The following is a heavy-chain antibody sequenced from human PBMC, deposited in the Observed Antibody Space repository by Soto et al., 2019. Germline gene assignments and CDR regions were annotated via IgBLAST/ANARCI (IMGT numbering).Heavy chain of an antibody. V-gene: IGHV3-30-3*01. CDR1: GLTFSSYA. Sequence: QVQLVESGGGVVQPGRSLRLSCAASGLTFSSYAMHWVRQAPGKGLEWVAVISYDGSNKYYADSVKGRFTISRDNSKNTLYLQMNSLRAEDTAVYYCARDFDYWGQGTLVTVSS. J-gene: IGHJ4*02. CDR3: ARDFDY. CDR2: ISYDGSNK.